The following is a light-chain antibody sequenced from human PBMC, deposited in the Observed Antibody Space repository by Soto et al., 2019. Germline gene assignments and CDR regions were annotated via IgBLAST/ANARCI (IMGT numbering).Light chain of an antibody. Sequence: DIQMTQSPSTLSASVGDRVTITCRASQTISTWLAWYQQKPGKAPQLLIYDASSLKSGVPARSSGSGSGTQFTLTISSLQPDDFATYYCQQYNSYSYTFGQGTRLEIK. CDR3: QQYNSYSYT. CDR1: QTISTW. V-gene: IGKV1-5*01. CDR2: DAS. J-gene: IGKJ5*01.